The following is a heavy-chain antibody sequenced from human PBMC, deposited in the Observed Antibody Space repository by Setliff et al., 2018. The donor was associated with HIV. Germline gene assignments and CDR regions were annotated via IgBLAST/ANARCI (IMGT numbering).Heavy chain of an antibody. CDR2: ISPYSGNT. D-gene: IGHD6-19*01. CDR1: GYTFTNYG. Sequence: ASVKVSCKASGYTFTNYGISWVRQAPGQGLEWMGWISPYSGNTNYAQKLQGRVTMTTDTSTSTAYMELRSLRSDDTAVYYCARDLYSSGWPNWFDSWGQGTLVTVPQ. V-gene: IGHV1-18*01. J-gene: IGHJ5*01. CDR3: ARDLYSSGWPNWFDS.